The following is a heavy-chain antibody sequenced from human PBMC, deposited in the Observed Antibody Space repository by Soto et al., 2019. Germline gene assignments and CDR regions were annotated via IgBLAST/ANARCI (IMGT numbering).Heavy chain of an antibody. Sequence: GGSLRLSCAASGFTFSSYAMSWVRQAPGKGLEWVSAISGSGGSTYYADSVKGRFTISRDNSKNTLYLQMNSLRAEDTAVYYCAHPITLLWFGEIPDAFDIWGQGTMVTVSS. CDR2: ISGSGGST. V-gene: IGHV3-23*01. CDR3: AHPITLLWFGEIPDAFDI. CDR1: GFTFSSYA. D-gene: IGHD3-10*01. J-gene: IGHJ3*02.